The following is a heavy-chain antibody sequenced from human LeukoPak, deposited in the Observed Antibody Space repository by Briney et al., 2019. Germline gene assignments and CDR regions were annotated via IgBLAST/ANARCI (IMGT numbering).Heavy chain of an antibody. D-gene: IGHD3-22*01. CDR2: INPSGGST. CDR3: ARGRSPNYYDSSGYYAFDY. CDR1: GYTFTSYY. Sequence: ASVKVSCKASGYTFTSYYMHWVRQAPGQGLEWMGIINPSGGSTSYAQKFQGRVTMTRDTSTSTVYMELSSLRSEDTAVYYCARGRSPNYYDSSGYYAFDYWGQGTLVTVSS. J-gene: IGHJ4*02. V-gene: IGHV1-46*01.